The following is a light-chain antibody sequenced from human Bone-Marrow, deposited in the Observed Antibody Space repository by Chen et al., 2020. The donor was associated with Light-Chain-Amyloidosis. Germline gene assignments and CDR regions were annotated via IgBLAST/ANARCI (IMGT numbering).Light chain of an antibody. Sequence: DIQMTQSPSTLSASVGDRVTITCRASQSISSWLAWYQQKPGKAPKLLIYDASSLESGVPSRFSGSGSGTEFTLTISSLQPDDFATYYCQHYNSYSFTFGGGTKVEIK. CDR1: QSISSW. CDR2: DAS. CDR3: QHYNSYSFT. J-gene: IGKJ4*01. V-gene: IGKV1-5*01.